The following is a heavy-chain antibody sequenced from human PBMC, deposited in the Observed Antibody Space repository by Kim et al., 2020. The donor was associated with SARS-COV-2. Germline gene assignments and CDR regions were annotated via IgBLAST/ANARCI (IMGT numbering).Heavy chain of an antibody. D-gene: IGHD3-22*01. V-gene: IGHV4-34*01. Sequence: SETLSLTCAVYGGSFSGYYWSWIRQPPGKGLEWVGEINHSGSTNYNPSLKSRVTISVDTYKNQFSLKLSSVTAADTAVYYCARQLGALVVVVQLGAFDI. CDR3: ARQLGALVVVVQLGAFDI. J-gene: IGHJ3*02. CDR1: GGSFSGYY. CDR2: INHSGST.